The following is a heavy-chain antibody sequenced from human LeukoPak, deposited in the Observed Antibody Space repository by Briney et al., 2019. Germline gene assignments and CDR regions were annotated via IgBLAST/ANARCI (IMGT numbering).Heavy chain of an antibody. CDR3: ATVIAAAGTFDY. V-gene: IGHV1-24*01. J-gene: IGHJ4*02. CDR1: GYTLTELS. Sequence: ASVKVSCKVSGYTLTELSMHWVRQAPGKGLEWMGGFDPEDGETIYAQKVQGRVTMTEDTSTDTAYMELSSLRSEDTAVYYCATVIAAAGTFDYWGQGTLVTVSS. D-gene: IGHD6-13*01. CDR2: FDPEDGET.